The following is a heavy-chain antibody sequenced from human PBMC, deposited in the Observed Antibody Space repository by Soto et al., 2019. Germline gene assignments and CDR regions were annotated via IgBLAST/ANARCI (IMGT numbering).Heavy chain of an antibody. J-gene: IGHJ6*02. Sequence: QVQLVQSGAEVKKPGSSVKVSCKASGGTFSSYAISWVRQAPGQGLEWMGGIIPIFGTANYAQKFQGRGTITADETTSTADMELSSLRSQDTAVYYCARTYHRCDSACVAVEYYYGMDVWGHGTTVTVSS. CDR1: GGTFSSYA. CDR2: IIPIFGTA. CDR3: ARTYHRCDSACVAVEYYYGMDV. D-gene: IGHD2-15*01. V-gene: IGHV1-69*01.